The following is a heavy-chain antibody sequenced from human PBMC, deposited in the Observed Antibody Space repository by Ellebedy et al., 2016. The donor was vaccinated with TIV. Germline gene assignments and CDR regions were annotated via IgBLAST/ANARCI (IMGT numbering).Heavy chain of an antibody. CDR1: GYTFTSYY. J-gene: IGHJ4*02. Sequence: ASVKVSXXASGYTFTSYYMHWVRQAPGQGLEWMGWINPNSGNTGYAQKFQGRVTMTRDTSTSTVYMELSSLRSEDTAVYYCARDNGGYYGSGGPAYWGQGTLVTVSS. CDR2: INPNSGNT. V-gene: IGHV1-46*01. CDR3: ARDNGGYYGSGGPAY. D-gene: IGHD3-10*01.